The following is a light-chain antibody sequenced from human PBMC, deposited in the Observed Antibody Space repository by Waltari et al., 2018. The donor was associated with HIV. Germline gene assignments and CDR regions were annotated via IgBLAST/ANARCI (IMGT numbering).Light chain of an antibody. CDR3: QSYDISLSGWV. J-gene: IGLJ3*02. Sequence: SVLTPPHSLSLAPVLTVATPRTWGSSALGPGSASTRYQQFPGTAPKVLIYGNTYRPSGVPDRFSGSKSGSSASLLITGLQAEDDADYYCQSYDISLSGWVFGGGTKLTVL. CDR2: GNT. CDR1: SSALGPGSA. V-gene: IGLV1-40*01.